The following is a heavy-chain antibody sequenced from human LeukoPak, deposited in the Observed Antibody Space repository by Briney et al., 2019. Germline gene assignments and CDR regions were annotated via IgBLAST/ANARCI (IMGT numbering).Heavy chain of an antibody. CDR2: INPSGGST. CDR3: ARFTISDAFDI. V-gene: IGHV1-46*01. Sequence: ASVKVSCKASGYTFISYSIHWVRQAPGQGLEWMGIINPSGGSTSYAQKFQGRVTMTRDTSISTAYMELSRLRSDDTAVYYCARFTISDAFDIWGQGTMVTVSS. CDR1: GYTFISYS. J-gene: IGHJ3*02. D-gene: IGHD3-3*01.